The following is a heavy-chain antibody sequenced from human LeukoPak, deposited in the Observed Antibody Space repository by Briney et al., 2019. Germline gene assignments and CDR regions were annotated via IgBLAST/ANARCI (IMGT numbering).Heavy chain of an antibody. D-gene: IGHD6-6*01. CDR3: AKDLIAARPEAFDY. J-gene: IGHJ4*02. Sequence: GGSLRLSCAASGFTFSSYSMNWVRQAPGKGLEWVAFIRYDGSNKYYADSVKGRFTISRDNSKNTLYLQMNSLRAEDTAVYYCAKDLIAARPEAFDYWGQGTLVTVSS. CDR2: IRYDGSNK. V-gene: IGHV3-30*02. CDR1: GFTFSSYS.